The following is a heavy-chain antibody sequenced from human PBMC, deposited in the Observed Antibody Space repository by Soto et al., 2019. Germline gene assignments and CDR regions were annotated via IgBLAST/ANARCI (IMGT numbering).Heavy chain of an antibody. CDR2: IYHSVST. V-gene: IGHV4-30-2*01. Sequence: QQQLLESGSGLVKPSQTLSLTCSVSGASISSGGYSWGWIRQPPGKGLEWIGYIYHSVSTYYNPSLKSRVTISVDRSKNQFSLRLSSVNAADTAVYYCARVPDDWGQGTLVTVSS. CDR3: ARVPDD. CDR1: GASISSGGYS. J-gene: IGHJ4*02.